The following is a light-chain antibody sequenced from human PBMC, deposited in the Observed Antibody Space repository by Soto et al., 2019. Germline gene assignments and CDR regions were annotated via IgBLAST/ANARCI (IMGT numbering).Light chain of an antibody. J-gene: IGLJ1*01. CDR2: EGT. Sequence: QSVLTQPASVSGSPGQSITISCTGTSSDVGSYNLVSWYQQHPGKAPKLMIYEGTKRPSGVSNRFSGSKSGNTASLTISGLQAEDEADYYCCSYAGYSTYVFGPGTKLTVL. CDR1: SSDVGSYNL. V-gene: IGLV2-23*01. CDR3: CSYAGYSTYV.